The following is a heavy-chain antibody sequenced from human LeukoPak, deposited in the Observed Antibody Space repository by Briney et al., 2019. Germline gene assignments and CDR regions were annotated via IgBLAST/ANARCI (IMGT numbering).Heavy chain of an antibody. D-gene: IGHD2-8*01. J-gene: IGHJ4*02. V-gene: IGHV3-23*01. CDR2: IDYSGGSS. Sequence: GGSLRLSCTVSGLTLSSYEMSWIRQAPGKGLEGVSSIDYSGGSSYYADSVKGRFTTSRDNSKNTLYLQMNSLRAEDTAVYYCAKDQGVNFFDYWGQGTLVTVSS. CDR3: AKDQGVNFFDY. CDR1: GLTLSSYE.